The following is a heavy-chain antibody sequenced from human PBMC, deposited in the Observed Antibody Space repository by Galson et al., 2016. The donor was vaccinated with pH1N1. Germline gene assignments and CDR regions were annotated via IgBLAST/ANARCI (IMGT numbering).Heavy chain of an antibody. CDR1: GFSLSTSGMC. Sequence: PALVKPTQTPTLTCTFSGFSLSTSGMCVSWIRQPPGKALEWLALIDWDDDKYYSTSLKTRLTISKDTSKNQVVLTMTNMDPVDTATYYCARFNYGDTVNYFDYWGQGTLVTVSS. D-gene: IGHD4-17*01. V-gene: IGHV2-70*01. CDR3: ARFNYGDTVNYFDY. J-gene: IGHJ4*02. CDR2: IDWDDDK.